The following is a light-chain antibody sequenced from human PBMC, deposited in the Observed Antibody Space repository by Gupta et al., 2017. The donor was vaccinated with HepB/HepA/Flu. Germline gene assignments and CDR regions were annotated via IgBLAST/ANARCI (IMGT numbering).Light chain of an antibody. Sequence: QSALTLPRSVSGSPGQSVTTSRNGTSSDVGAYNFVPWYQKPPGNAPKLMIHDVSKRPAGVPDRFSGSKSGNTASLTIAGLLAEDEADYYCCAYAGSYTIFGGGTKLTVL. CDR3: CAYAGSYTI. CDR1: SSDVGAYNF. CDR2: DVS. V-gene: IGLV2-11*01. J-gene: IGLJ2*01.